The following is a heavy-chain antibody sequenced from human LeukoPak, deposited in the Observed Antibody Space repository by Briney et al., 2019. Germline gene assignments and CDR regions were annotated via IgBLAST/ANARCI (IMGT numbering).Heavy chain of an antibody. CDR1: GYTFTSYG. V-gene: IGHV1-18*01. CDR2: ISAYNDNT. J-gene: IGHJ5*02. D-gene: IGHD3-22*01. CDR3: ARDDRDYYDRSGSKAWFDP. Sequence: ASVEVSCKASGYTFTSYGISWVRQAPGQGLEWMGWISAYNDNTNYAQRLQGRVTMTTDTSTSTAYMELRSLRSDDTAVYYCARDDRDYYDRSGSKAWFDPWGQGTLVTVSS.